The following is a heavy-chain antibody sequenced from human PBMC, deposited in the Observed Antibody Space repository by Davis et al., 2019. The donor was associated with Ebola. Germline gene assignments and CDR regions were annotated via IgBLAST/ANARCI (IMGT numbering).Heavy chain of an antibody. Sequence: GGSLRLSCAASGFTFSDYYMSWIRQAPGKGLEWVSYISSSSSYTNYADSVKGRFTISRDNSKNTLYLQMNSLRAEDTAVYYCARDDGYSGYAFDYWGQGTLVTVSS. D-gene: IGHD5-12*01. CDR3: ARDDGYSGYAFDY. V-gene: IGHV3-11*06. CDR1: GFTFSDYY. CDR2: ISSSSSYT. J-gene: IGHJ4*02.